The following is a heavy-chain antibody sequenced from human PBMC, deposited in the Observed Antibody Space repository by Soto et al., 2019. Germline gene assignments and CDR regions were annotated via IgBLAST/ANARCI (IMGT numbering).Heavy chain of an antibody. CDR1: GFTFSSYA. J-gene: IGHJ4*02. D-gene: IGHD6-19*01. CDR3: ARRSSGWYFDY. Sequence: EVQLLESGGGLVQPGGSLRLSCAASGFTFSSYAMSWVRQAPGQGLEWVSVISGSGGSTYYADSVKGRFTISRDNSKNTLYLQMNSVRAEDTAVYYCARRSSGWYFDYWGQGTLVTVSS. CDR2: ISGSGGST. V-gene: IGHV3-23*01.